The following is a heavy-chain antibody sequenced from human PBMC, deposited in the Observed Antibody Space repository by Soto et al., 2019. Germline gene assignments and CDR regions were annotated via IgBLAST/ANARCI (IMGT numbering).Heavy chain of an antibody. Sequence: QVQLVQSGAEVKKPGASVKISCEASGYTFTGYYIHWVRQTPGQGLEWMGWINPTSGGTKYAQKFQGWVTMTRDTSINTAYMDLTSDDTAVYYCARFREGSGLLDYWGQGTLVTVSS. CDR2: INPTSGGT. D-gene: IGHD3-10*01. CDR1: GYTFTGYY. CDR3: ARFREGSGLLDY. V-gene: IGHV1-2*04. J-gene: IGHJ4*02.